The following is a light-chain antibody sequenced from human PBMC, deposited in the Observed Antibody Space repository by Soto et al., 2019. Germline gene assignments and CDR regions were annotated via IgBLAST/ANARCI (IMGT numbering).Light chain of an antibody. J-gene: IGLJ2*01. CDR1: ILAKKY. CDR2: KDS. V-gene: IGLV3-27*01. Sequence: SYELTQPSSVSVYPGQTARITCSGDILAKKYARWFQQKPGQAPVLVIYKDSERPSGIPERFSGSSSGTTVTLTISGAQVEDEADYYCYSAADNIGVFGGGTKLTVL. CDR3: YSAADNIGV.